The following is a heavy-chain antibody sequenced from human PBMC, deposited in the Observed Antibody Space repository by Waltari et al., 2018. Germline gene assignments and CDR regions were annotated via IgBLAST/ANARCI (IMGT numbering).Heavy chain of an antibody. D-gene: IGHD3-3*01. V-gene: IGHV3-23*03. CDR1: GFTFSRYA. CDR3: AKGRSGFGVVTFDY. CDR2: IYSGGST. Sequence: EVQLLESGGCLVQPGGSLRLSCAASGFTFSRYALSWVRPAPGKGLEWVSVIYSGGSTYYADSVKGRFTISRDNSKNTLYLQMNSLRAEDTAVYYCAKGRSGFGVVTFDYWGQGTLVTVSS. J-gene: IGHJ4*02.